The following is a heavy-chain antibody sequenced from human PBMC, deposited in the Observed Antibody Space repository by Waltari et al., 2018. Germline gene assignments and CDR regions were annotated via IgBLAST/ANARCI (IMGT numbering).Heavy chain of an antibody. CDR2: IYYSGST. CDR3: ARGTTVTSDAFDI. CDR1: GGSISSHY. V-gene: IGHV4-59*11. D-gene: IGHD4-17*01. J-gene: IGHJ3*02. Sequence: QVQLQESGPGLVKPSETLSLTCNVSGGSISSHYWSWIRQPPGKGLEWIGYIYYSGSTNYNPALKSRVTISVDTSKNQFSLKLSAVTAADTAVYYCARGTTVTSDAFDIWGQGTMVTVSS.